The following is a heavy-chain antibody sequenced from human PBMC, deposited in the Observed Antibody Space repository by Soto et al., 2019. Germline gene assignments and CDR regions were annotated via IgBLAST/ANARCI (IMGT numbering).Heavy chain of an antibody. CDR1: GFTFNTYW. V-gene: IGHV3-74*01. D-gene: IGHD5-18*01. J-gene: IGHJ4*01. CDR2: MNGDGTIT. Sequence: GGSLRLSCAASGFTFNTYWMHWVRQAPGKGLVWVSHMNGDGTITRSADSVKGRFTISRDNAKNTLYLQMNSLRAEDTALYYCAGGYSFDYWGQGTLVTVSS. CDR3: AGGYSFDY.